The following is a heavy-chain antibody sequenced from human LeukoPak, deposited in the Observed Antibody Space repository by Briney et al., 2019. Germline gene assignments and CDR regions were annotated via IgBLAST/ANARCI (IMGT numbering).Heavy chain of an antibody. CDR1: GGSISSSSYY. D-gene: IGHD6-19*01. J-gene: IGHJ4*02. CDR3: ARRLSSGWYPPPFDY. Sequence: SETLSLTCTVSGGSISSSSYYWGWIRQPPGKGLEWIGSIYYSGSTYYNPSLKSRVTISVDTSKNQFSLKLSSVTAADTAVYYCARRLSSGWYPPPFDYWGQGTLVTVSS. V-gene: IGHV4-39*01. CDR2: IYYSGST.